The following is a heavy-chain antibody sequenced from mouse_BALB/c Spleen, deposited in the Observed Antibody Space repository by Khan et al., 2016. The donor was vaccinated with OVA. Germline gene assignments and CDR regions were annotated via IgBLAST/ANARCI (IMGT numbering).Heavy chain of an antibody. CDR3: VRDGAYHRNDGWFAY. Sequence: VQLQQSGAELARPGASVKMSCKASGYTFTSYTIHWIKERPGQGLEWIGYINPSNGYTNYNQKFKDKATLTTDKSSTTAYLKLSSLTSDDSAVDDCVRDGAYHRNDGWFAYWGQGTLVTVSA. CDR1: GYTFTSYT. CDR2: INPSNGYT. D-gene: IGHD2-14*01. V-gene: IGHV1-4*01. J-gene: IGHJ3*01.